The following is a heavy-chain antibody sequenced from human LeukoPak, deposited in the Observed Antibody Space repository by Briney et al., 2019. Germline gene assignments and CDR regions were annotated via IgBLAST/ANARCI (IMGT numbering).Heavy chain of an antibody. V-gene: IGHV3-53*01. CDR2: ILTAGST. J-gene: IGHJ4*02. CDR3: AREGYSSGWLRL. CDR1: EFIVSSYY. D-gene: IGHD6-19*01. Sequence: GGSLRLSCAASEFIVSSYYMSWVRQAPGKGLEWVSVILTAGSTYYADSVKGRFSISRDDSKNMVYLQMNSLRAEDTAVYFCAREGYSSGWLRLWGQGTLVTVSS.